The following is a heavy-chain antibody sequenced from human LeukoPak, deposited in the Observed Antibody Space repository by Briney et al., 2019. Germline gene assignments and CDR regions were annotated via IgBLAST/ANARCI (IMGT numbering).Heavy chain of an antibody. V-gene: IGHV4-4*07. CDR1: GGSISSYY. CDR3: ARDGSSGWFGTIDY. D-gene: IGHD6-19*01. J-gene: IGHJ4*02. Sequence: PSETLSLTCTVSGGSISSYYRSWIRQPAGKGLEWIGRIYSSGSTNYNPSLKSRVTISVDKAKNQFSLNLSSVSAADTAVYYCARDGSSGWFGTIDYWGQGILVTVSS. CDR2: IYSSGST.